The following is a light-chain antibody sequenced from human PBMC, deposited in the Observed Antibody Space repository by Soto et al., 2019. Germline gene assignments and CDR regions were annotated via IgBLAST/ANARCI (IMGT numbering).Light chain of an antibody. CDR2: DAS. CDR1: QSISTW. J-gene: IGKJ1*01. Sequence: DIQMTQSPSTLSVSVGDRVTITCRASQSISTWLAWYQQKPGKAPKLLIYDASTLGSGVPSRFSGSGSGTEFSLTISSLQPDDFATYYCQQYNTYETFGQGTKVEI. V-gene: IGKV1-5*01. CDR3: QQYNTYET.